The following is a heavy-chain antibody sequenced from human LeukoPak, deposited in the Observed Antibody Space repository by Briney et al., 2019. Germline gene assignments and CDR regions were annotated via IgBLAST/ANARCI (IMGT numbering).Heavy chain of an antibody. D-gene: IGHD6-19*01. CDR1: GYTLTDLA. CDR3: ATVFRQWLVFDY. V-gene: IGHV1-24*01. J-gene: IGHJ4*02. CDR2: FNPEDGET. Sequence: ASVKVSCKVSGYTLTDLAMRWVRQAPGKGLEWMGGFNPEDGETIYAQKFQGRVTMTEDTSTDTAYMELSSLRSEDTAVCHCATVFRQWLVFDYGGQGPLVTVPS.